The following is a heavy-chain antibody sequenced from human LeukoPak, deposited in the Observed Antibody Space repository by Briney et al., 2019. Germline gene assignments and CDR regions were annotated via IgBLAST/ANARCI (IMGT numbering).Heavy chain of an antibody. J-gene: IGHJ4*02. CDR1: SGSFRGYY. D-gene: IGHD6-13*01. CDR3: ARAKYSGSWTDY. V-gene: IGHV4-34*01. CDR2: INHSGST. Sequence: SETLSLTCGVYSGSFRGYYWNWIRQPPGKGLEWIGEINHSGSTKYNPSLKSRVTISADTSKNQCSLKLSSVTAADTAVYYCARAKYSGSWTDYWGQGTLVTVSS.